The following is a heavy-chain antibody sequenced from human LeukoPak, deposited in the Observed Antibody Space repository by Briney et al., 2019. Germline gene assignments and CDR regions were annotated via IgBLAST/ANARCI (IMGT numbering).Heavy chain of an antibody. CDR1: GYAFTSYS. Sequence: GGSLRLSWAASGYAFTSYSMRWVRQAPGKGLEWVSFISNSDDTRYYADSVRGRFTISRDDAKNSLYLQMSSLRDGDTAVYYCVRGYYSNSFDFWGQGTVVTVSS. V-gene: IGHV3-48*02. CDR3: VRGYYSNSFDF. CDR2: ISNSDDTR. J-gene: IGHJ3*01. D-gene: IGHD2/OR15-2a*01.